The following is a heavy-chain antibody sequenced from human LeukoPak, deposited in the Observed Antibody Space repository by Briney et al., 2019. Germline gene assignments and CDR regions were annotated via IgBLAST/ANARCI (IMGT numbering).Heavy chain of an antibody. D-gene: IGHD6-13*01. V-gene: IGHV4-34*01. CDR3: ARGARERYYIAAAGNRFDP. J-gene: IGHJ5*02. Sequence: SETLSLTCAVYGGSFSGYYWSWIRQPPGKGLEWIGEINHSGSTNYNPSLKSRVTISVDTSKNQFSLKLSSVTAADTAGYYCARGARERYYIAAAGNRFDPCGQGTLVTDSS. CDR1: GGSFSGYY. CDR2: INHSGST.